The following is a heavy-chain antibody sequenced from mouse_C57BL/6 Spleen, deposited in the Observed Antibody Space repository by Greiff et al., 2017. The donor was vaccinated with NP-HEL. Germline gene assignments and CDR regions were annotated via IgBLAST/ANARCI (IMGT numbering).Heavy chain of an antibody. CDR3: ARRGAGGFDY. Sequence: EVQLQESGGDLVKPGGSLKLSCAASGFTFSSYGMSWVRQTPDKRLEWVATISSGGSYTYYPDSVKGRFTISRDNAKNTLYLQMSSLKSEDTAMYYCARRGAGGFDYWGQGTTLTVSS. V-gene: IGHV5-6*01. D-gene: IGHD4-1*01. J-gene: IGHJ2*01. CDR2: ISSGGSYT. CDR1: GFTFSSYG.